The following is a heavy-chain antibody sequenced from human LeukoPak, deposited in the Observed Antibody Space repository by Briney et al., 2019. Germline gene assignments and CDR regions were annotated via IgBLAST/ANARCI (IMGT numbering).Heavy chain of an antibody. V-gene: IGHV1-18*01. Sequence: ASVKVSCKASGYTFTTYGITWVRQAPGQGLEWLGWISTYNGNTNYAQKFQGRVTLTTDTSASIAYLELRSLRSDDTALYYCARDHLDIVPTIYSYWGQGTLVTVSS. D-gene: IGHD5-12*01. CDR2: ISTYNGNT. J-gene: IGHJ4*02. CDR1: GYTFTTYG. CDR3: ARDHLDIVPTIYSY.